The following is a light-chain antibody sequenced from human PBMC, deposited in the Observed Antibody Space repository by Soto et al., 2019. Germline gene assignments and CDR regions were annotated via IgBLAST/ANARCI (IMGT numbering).Light chain of an antibody. CDR1: QSVGSNY. J-gene: IGKJ1*01. CDR2: GAS. CDR3: QQYGSSIQT. Sequence: EIVLTQFPGTLSLSPGERATLSCRASQSVGSNYLAWYQQRPGQPPNLLIFGASHRAPDIPDRFSGSGSGTDFTLTISRLEPEDFALYYCQQYGSSIQTFGQGTKVEIK. V-gene: IGKV3-20*01.